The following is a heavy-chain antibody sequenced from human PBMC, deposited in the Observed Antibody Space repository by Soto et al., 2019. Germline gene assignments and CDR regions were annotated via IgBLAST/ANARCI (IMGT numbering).Heavy chain of an antibody. CDR1: GGTFSSYA. Sequence: QVQLVQSGAEVKKPGSSVKVSCKASGGTFSSYAISWVRQAPGQGLEWMGGIIPIFGTANYEQKFQGRVTITADESKSTAYMELSSLRSEDTAVYYCARDRQLELGPYGMDVWGQGTTVTVSS. CDR2: IIPIFGTA. CDR3: ARDRQLELGPYGMDV. V-gene: IGHV1-69*01. D-gene: IGHD1-7*01. J-gene: IGHJ6*02.